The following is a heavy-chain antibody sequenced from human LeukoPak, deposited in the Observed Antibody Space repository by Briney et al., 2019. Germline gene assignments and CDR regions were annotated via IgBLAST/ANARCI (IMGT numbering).Heavy chain of an antibody. D-gene: IGHD2-2*01. CDR1: GFTFSSYS. CDR2: ISSGSSYV. J-gene: IGHJ1*01. CDR3: ASDWGYHRFQH. V-gene: IGHV3-21*01. Sequence: GGSLRLSCAASGFTFSSYSMNWVRQAPGKGLEWVSSISSGSSYVYYADSVKGRFTISRDNAKNSLYLQMNSLRAEDTAVYYCASDWGYHRFQHWGQGTLVTVSS.